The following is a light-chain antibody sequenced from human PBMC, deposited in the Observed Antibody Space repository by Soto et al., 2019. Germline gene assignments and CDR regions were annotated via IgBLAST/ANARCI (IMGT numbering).Light chain of an antibody. Sequence: DIQMTQSPSSLSASVGDRVTITCRASQGISSYLNWYQQKPGKAPKLLIYSASSLQSGVPSRFSGSGFGTDFTLTISSLQPEDFATYYCQQADTFPITFGQGTRLE. CDR3: QQADTFPIT. J-gene: IGKJ5*01. CDR1: QGISSY. CDR2: SAS. V-gene: IGKV1-39*01.